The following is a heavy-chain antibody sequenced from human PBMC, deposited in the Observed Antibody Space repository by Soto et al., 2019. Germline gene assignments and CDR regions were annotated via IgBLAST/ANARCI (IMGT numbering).Heavy chain of an antibody. D-gene: IGHD2-15*01. V-gene: IGHV5-51*01. CDR1: GYTFASYW. J-gene: IGHJ4*02. CDR3: ARVQRFCSGGTCYIRFFDY. CDR2: IYPGDSDT. Sequence: GASLKISCKGSGYTFASYWIGWVRQMPGKGLQWMGIIYPGDSDTRYSPSFQGLVTISADKSINTASLQWSSLEASDTAMYYCARVQRFCSGGTCYIRFFDYWGQGTLVTVSS.